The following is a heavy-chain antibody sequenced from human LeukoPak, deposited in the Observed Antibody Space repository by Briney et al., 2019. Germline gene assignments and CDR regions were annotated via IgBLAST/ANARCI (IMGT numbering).Heavy chain of an antibody. CDR3: AGKHRLYYYDSSGQLDY. V-gene: IGHV4-34*01. CDR1: GGYFSGYY. J-gene: IGHJ4*02. Sequence: SETLSLTCAVYGGYFSGYYWSWIRQPPGKGLEWIGEINHSGSTNYNPSLKSRVTISVDTSKNQFSLKLSSVTAADTAVYYCAGKHRLYYYDSSGQLDYWGQGTLVTVSS. CDR2: INHSGST. D-gene: IGHD3-22*01.